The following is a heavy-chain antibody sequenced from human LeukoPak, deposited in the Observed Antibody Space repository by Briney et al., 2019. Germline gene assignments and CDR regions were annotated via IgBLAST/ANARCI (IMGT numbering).Heavy chain of an antibody. J-gene: IGHJ4*02. V-gene: IGHV3-30-3*01. CDR3: ARDHYDMGAGGVWYFDY. CDR2: ISYDGSNK. Sequence: GGSLRLSCAASGFTFSSYAMHWVRQAPGKGLEWVAVISYDGSNKYYADSVKGRFTISRDNSKNTLYLQMNSLRAEDTAVYYCARDHYDMGAGGVWYFDYWGQGTLVTVSS. CDR1: GFTFSSYA. D-gene: IGHD3-9*01.